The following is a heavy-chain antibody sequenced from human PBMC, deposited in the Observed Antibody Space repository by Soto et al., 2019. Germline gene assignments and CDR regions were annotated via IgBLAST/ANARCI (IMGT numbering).Heavy chain of an antibody. CDR3: ARVTYYHDSSGYYYPSSFDY. V-gene: IGHV1-46*01. D-gene: IGHD3-22*01. CDR1: GYSFTDYH. Sequence: ASVKVSCKASGYSFTDYHIHWVRQAPGQGLEWLGRINPSDGSTSYVQKFQGRVTMTRGTSTNTVYMELSSLRSEDTAVYYCARVTYYHDSSGYYYPSSFDYWGQGTLVTVS. J-gene: IGHJ4*02. CDR2: INPSDGST.